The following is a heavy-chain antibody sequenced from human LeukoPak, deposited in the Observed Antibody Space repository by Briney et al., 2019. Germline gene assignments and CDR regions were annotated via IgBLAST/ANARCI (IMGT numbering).Heavy chain of an antibody. V-gene: IGHV3-30-3*02. CDR3: AKKDYGAPHDAFDI. J-gene: IGHJ3*02. CDR1: GFTFSSYA. Sequence: GGSLRLSCAASGFTFSSYAMHWVRQAPGKGLEWVAVISYDGSNKYYADSVKGRFTISRDNSKNTLYLQMNSLRAEDTAVYYCAKKDYGAPHDAFDIWGQGTMVTVSS. D-gene: IGHD4-17*01. CDR2: ISYDGSNK.